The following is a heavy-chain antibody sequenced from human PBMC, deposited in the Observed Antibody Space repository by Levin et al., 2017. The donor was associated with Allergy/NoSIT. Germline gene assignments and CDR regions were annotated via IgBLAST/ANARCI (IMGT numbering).Heavy chain of an antibody. V-gene: IGHV4-30-4*01. CDR2: IYYSGST. D-gene: IGHD4-17*01. CDR1: GASITSGDYY. Sequence: SETLSLTCTVSGASITSGDYYWSWIRQPPGKGLEWIAHIYYSGSTYYWPSLKSRVAMSVDTSKNLFSLKLSSVTAADTAMYYCARVRYDDYNFDYWGQGTLVTVSS. J-gene: IGHJ4*02. CDR3: ARVRYDDYNFDY.